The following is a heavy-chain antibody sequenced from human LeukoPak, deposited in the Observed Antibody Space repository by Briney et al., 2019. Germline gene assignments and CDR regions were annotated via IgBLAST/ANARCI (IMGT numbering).Heavy chain of an antibody. V-gene: IGHV3-30-3*01. CDR3: ARARSTYYYYMDV. CDR1: GFTFSSYA. CDR2: ISYDGSNK. Sequence: GGSLRLSCAASGFTFSSYAMHWVRQAPGKGLEWVAVISYDGSNKYYADSVKGRFTISRDNSKNTLYLQMNSLRAEDTAVYYCARARSTYYYYMDVWGKGTTVTVSS. J-gene: IGHJ6*03. D-gene: IGHD5/OR15-5a*01.